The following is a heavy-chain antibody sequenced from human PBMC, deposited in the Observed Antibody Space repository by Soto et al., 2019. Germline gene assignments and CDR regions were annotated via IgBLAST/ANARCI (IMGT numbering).Heavy chain of an antibody. J-gene: IGHJ4*02. D-gene: IGHD3-3*01. V-gene: IGHV3-33*01. CDR2: IWYDGSNK. CDR1: GSTFTSYG. CDR3: ARDLRFLEWLDY. Sequence: QMHLVESGGGVVQPGRSLTLSCVASGSTFTSYGIHWVRQAPGKGLVWVAVIWYDGSNKYYGDSVKGRFSISRDNSKNTVYLQMNSLRAEDTAVYYCARDLRFLEWLDYWGQGTLVSVSS.